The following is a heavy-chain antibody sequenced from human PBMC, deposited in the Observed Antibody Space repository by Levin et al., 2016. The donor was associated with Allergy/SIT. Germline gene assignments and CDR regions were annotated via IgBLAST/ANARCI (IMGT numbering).Heavy chain of an antibody. J-gene: IGHJ6*02. Sequence: SETLSLTCTVSGGSISSGGYYWSWIRQHPGKGLEWIGYIYYSGSTYYNPSLKSRVTISVDTSKNQFSLKLSSVTAADTAVYYCARGVLRYYYGMDVWGQGTTVTVSS. CDR1: GGSISSGGYY. V-gene: IGHV4-31*03. CDR3: ARGVLRYYYGMDV. D-gene: IGHD3-16*01. CDR2: IYYSGST.